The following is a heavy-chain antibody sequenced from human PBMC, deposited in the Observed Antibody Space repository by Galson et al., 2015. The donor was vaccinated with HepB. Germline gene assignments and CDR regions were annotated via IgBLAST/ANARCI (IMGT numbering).Heavy chain of an antibody. CDR2: ISAYNGNT. Sequence: SVKVSCKASGYTFTSYAMNWARQAPGQGLEWMGWISAYNGNTNYAQKLQGRVTMTTDTSTSTAYMELRSLRSDDTAVYYCARVMDDYGDYASFDYWGQGTLVTVSS. CDR1: GYTFTSYA. CDR3: ARVMDDYGDYASFDY. J-gene: IGHJ4*02. D-gene: IGHD4-17*01. V-gene: IGHV1-18*01.